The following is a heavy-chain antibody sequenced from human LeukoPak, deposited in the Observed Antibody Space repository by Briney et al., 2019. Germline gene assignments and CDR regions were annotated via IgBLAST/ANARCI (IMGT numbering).Heavy chain of an antibody. Sequence: GETLSLSCAASGFTFSDFYMSWIPQAPGKGLESVSYISDSSSNTNYADYVKDRFTRPRENAKNSLYLQMIRLRPENTAVYYWTRHPGEGDYWGQGTLVTVSS. CDR3: TRHPGEGDY. D-gene: IGHD2-21*01. J-gene: IGHJ4*02. CDR2: ISDSSSNT. V-gene: IGHV3-11*03. CDR1: GFTFSDFY.